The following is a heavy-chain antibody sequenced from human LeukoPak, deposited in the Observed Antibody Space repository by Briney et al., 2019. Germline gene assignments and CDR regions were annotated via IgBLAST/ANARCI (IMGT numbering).Heavy chain of an antibody. CDR3: ARMIRVYYFDY. CDR1: GGSISSYY. J-gene: IGHJ4*02. Sequence: SETLSLTCTVSGGSISSYYWSWIRQPPGKGLEWVGNINYSGSTNYNPSLKSRVTISVDTSKNQFSLNLSSVTAADTAVYYCARMIRVYYFDYWGQGTLVTVSS. V-gene: IGHV4-59*01. D-gene: IGHD2-8*01. CDR2: INYSGST.